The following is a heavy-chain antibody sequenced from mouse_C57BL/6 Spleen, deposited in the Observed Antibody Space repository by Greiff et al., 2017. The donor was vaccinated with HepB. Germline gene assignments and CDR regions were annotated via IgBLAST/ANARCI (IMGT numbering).Heavy chain of an antibody. V-gene: IGHV1-72*01. Sequence: VQLQQPGAELVKPGASVKLSCKASGYTFTSYWMHWVKQRPGRGLEWIGRIDPNSGGTKYNEKFKSKATLTVDKPSSTAYRQISSLTSEYSAVYYCAYDYALRMAMDYWGQGTSVTVSS. CDR2: IDPNSGGT. D-gene: IGHD2-4*01. J-gene: IGHJ4*01. CDR1: GYTFTSYW. CDR3: AYDYALRMAMDY.